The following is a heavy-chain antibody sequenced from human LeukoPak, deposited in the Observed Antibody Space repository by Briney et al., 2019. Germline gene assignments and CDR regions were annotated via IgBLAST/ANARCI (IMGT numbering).Heavy chain of an antibody. Sequence: GSLRLSCAASGFSFSSSWMNWVRQAPGRGLEWVANIKRDGSEKYYVDSVKGRFTISRDNSKNTLYLQMNSLRAEDTAVYYCAREAVPNDFWSGYYIYYYGMDVWGQGTTVTVSS. CDR1: GFSFSSSW. J-gene: IGHJ6*02. CDR3: AREAVPNDFWSGYYIYYYGMDV. V-gene: IGHV3-7*01. D-gene: IGHD3-3*01. CDR2: IKRDGSEK.